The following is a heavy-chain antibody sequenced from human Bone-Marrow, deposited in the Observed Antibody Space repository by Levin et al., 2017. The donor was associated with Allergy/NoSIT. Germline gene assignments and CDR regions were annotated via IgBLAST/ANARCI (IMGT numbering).Heavy chain of an antibody. D-gene: IGHD3-16*01. J-gene: IGHJ2*01. CDR1: GFTLSSFW. V-gene: IGHV3-74*01. CDR3: ARSVVGNYGNFDR. CDR2: ISPDGSAT. Sequence: GESLKISCAASGFTLSSFWMHWVRQVPGKGLMWVSRISPDGSATTYAESVKGRLTISRDNAKNTLYLQMNSLSADDTSVYYCARSVVGNYGNFDRWGRGTLVTVSS.